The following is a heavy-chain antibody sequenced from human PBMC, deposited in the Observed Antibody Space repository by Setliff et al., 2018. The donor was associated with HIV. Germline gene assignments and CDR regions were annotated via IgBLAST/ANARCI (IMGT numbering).Heavy chain of an antibody. Sequence: SETLSLTCSVSGGFMNNYSWNWIRQPAGKGLEWIGRIYASGNSNYNPSLKDRVTISVDTSKNQFSLQVNSVSAADTAVYYCARHPPNLDWLDPWGQGTLVTVSS. J-gene: IGHJ5*02. CDR3: ARHPPNLDWLDP. V-gene: IGHV4-4*07. CDR1: GGFMNNYS. CDR2: IYASGNS.